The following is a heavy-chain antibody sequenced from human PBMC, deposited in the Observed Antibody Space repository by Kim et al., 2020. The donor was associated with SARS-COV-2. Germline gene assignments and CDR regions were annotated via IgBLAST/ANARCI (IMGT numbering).Heavy chain of an antibody. D-gene: IGHD2-8*01. J-gene: IGHJ5*02. Sequence: GGSLRLSCTASGFNFSSYAMAWVSQAPGKGLEWVSSITGSGGDTYYGYSVRGRFTVSRDNSRNTLYLQMNSVRVEDTAGYYCAKGKATAKVYWFHPWGQGLLFTVSS. CDR3: AKGKATAKVYWFHP. V-gene: IGHV3-23*01. CDR1: GFNFSSYA. CDR2: ITGSGGDT.